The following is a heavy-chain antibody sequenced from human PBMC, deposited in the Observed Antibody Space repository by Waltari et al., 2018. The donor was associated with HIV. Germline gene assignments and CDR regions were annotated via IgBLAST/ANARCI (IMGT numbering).Heavy chain of an antibody. CDR3: ATSLSVEIGFDY. Sequence: QVQLQQWGAGLLKPSETLSLTCAVHGGSFSGSYWSWIRQPPGKGLEWVGEIHHRGSTSYHPSLQARVTIAVGTSKNQFSLKLSSVTAADTAVYYWATSLSVEIGFDYWGQGTLVTVSS. V-gene: IGHV4-34*01. CDR2: IHHRGST. D-gene: IGHD2-21*01. J-gene: IGHJ4*02. CDR1: GGSFSGSY.